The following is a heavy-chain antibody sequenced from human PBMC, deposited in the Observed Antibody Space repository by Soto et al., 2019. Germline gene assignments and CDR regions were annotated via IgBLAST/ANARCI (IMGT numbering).Heavy chain of an antibody. V-gene: IGHV3-30*19. CDR1: GFTFSDFG. J-gene: IGHJ4*02. Sequence: GGSLRLSCAVSGFTFSDFGMHWVRQSPGEGLAWVASISKDGLDRYYSESVKGRFTISRDDSKNTVFLQMNSLKVEDTAAYFCASPREGQWLVFDHWGQRTLVTVSS. CDR3: ASPREGQWLVFDH. D-gene: IGHD6-19*01. CDR2: ISKDGLDR.